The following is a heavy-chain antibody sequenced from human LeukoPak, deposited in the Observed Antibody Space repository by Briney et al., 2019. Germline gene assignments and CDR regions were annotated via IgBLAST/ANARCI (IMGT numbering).Heavy chain of an antibody. CDR2: VNRDGSGT. V-gene: IGHV3-7*03. CDR1: GFALSSHW. CDR3: ARNNGMDV. Sequence: NPGGSLRLSCAASGFALSSHWMTWVRQVPGRGPEWVANVNRDGSGTYYLDSVKGRFTISKDNAKNSLYLQMNSLRAEDTALYHCARNNGMDVWGQGTTVIVSS. J-gene: IGHJ6*02.